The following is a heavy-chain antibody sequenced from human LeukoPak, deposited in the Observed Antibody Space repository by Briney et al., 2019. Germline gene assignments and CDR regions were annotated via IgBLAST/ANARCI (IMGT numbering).Heavy chain of an antibody. CDR3: ARYITMVRGGSWFDP. D-gene: IGHD3-10*01. J-gene: IGHJ5*02. CDR1: GYTFTSYG. CDR2: MNPDSGNT. V-gene: IGHV1-8*02. Sequence: ASVKVSCKASGYTFTSYGISWVRQAPGQGLEWMGWMNPDSGNTGYARNFQGRVTMTRNTSISTAYMELSSLRSEDTAVYYCARYITMVRGGSWFDPWGQGTLVTVSS.